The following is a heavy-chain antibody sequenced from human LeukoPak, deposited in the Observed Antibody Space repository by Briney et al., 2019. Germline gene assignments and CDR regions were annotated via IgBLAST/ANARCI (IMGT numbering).Heavy chain of an antibody. CDR2: IYYSGST. Sequence: PSETLSLTCTVSGGSISSSSYYWGWIRQPPGKGLEWIGSIYYSGSTYYNPSLKSRVTISVDTSKNQFSLKLSSVTAADTAVYYCARGYSSGWHTGDAFDTWGQGTMVTVSS. CDR3: ARGYSSGWHTGDAFDT. CDR1: GGSISSSSYY. J-gene: IGHJ3*02. V-gene: IGHV4-39*07. D-gene: IGHD6-19*01.